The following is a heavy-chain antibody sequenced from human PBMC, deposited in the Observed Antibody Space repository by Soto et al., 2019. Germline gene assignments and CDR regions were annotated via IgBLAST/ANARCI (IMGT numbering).Heavy chain of an antibody. V-gene: IGHV3-30*18. Sequence: GGSLRLSCAASGFTFSSYGMHWVRQAPGKGLEWVAVISYDGSNKYYADSVKGRFTISRDNSKNTLYLQMNSLRAEDTAVYYCEKDHIAVADSYEVFDYWGQGTLVTSPQ. J-gene: IGHJ4*02. D-gene: IGHD6-19*01. CDR1: GFTFSSYG. CDR3: EKDHIAVADSYEVFDY. CDR2: ISYDGSNK.